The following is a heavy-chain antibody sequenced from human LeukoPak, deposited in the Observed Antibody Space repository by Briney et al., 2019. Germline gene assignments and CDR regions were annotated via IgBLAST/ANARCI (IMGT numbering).Heavy chain of an antibody. CDR1: GYTFTDYY. J-gene: IGHJ4*02. V-gene: IGHV1-8*02. CDR3: ARGPQQWLTTDY. Sequence: ASVKVSCKASGYTFTDYYMHWVRQATGQGLEWMGWMNPNSGNTGYAQKFQGRVTMTRNTSISTAYMELSSLRSEDTAVYYCARGPQQWLTTDYWGQGTLVTVSS. CDR2: MNPNSGNT. D-gene: IGHD6-19*01.